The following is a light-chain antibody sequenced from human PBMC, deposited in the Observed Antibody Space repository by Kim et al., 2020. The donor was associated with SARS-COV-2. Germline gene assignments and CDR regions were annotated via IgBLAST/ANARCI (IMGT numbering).Light chain of an antibody. V-gene: IGLV4-69*01. J-gene: IGLJ3*02. CDR3: QTWGSGIRV. CDR2: LHSDGNY. Sequence: ASVKLTCTLSSGPSNNANEWHQQQPEKGTRYLMKLHSDGNYIKGDGIPDRFSGSSSGAERYLTIPSLQSEDEADYYCQTWGSGIRVFGGGTQLTVL. CDR1: SGPSNNA.